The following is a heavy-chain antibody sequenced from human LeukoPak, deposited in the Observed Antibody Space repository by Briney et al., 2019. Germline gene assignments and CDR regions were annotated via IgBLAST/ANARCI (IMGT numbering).Heavy chain of an antibody. J-gene: IGHJ3*01. Sequence: ESGPTLVKPTQTLTLTCTFSGFSLSSNDRGVAWFHQAPGKALEWLALIYWDDDNYYRASLRSRLAVTKDTSKNQVVLILTNVDPVDTGTYFCAHRRNLVPGTTFRAFPVWGQGIMVTVS. CDR3: AHRRNLVPGTTFRAFPV. V-gene: IGHV2-5*02. CDR1: GFSLSSNDRG. D-gene: IGHD1-7*01. CDR2: IYWDDDN.